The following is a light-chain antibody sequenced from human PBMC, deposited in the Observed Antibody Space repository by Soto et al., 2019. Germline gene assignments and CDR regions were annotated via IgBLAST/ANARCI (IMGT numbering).Light chain of an antibody. CDR1: QRVGNTY. J-gene: IGKJ5*01. CDR2: GAS. CDR3: QQRSNWAIT. V-gene: IGKV3D-20*02. Sequence: EIVLTQSPGTLSLSPCERATLSWSASQRVGNTYLAWYQQIPGQAPRLLIYGASNRATGIPDRFSGSGSGTDFTLTISSLEPEDFAVYYCQQRSNWAITFGQGTRLEIK.